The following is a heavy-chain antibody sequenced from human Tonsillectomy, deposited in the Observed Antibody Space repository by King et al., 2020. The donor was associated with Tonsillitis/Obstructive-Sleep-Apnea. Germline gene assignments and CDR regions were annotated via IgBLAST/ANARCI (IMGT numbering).Heavy chain of an antibody. V-gene: IGHV3-23*04. D-gene: IGHD5-12*01. Sequence: VQLVESGGGLVQPGGSLRLSCAASGFTFSSYAMSWVRQAPGKGLEWVSAISGSGGSTYYADSVKGRFTISRDNSKNTLYLQMNSLRAEDTAVYYCTKVDKVGYSGYDRHFDSWGQGTPVTVSP. CDR3: TKVDKVGYSGYDRHFDS. CDR2: ISGSGGST. CDR1: GFTFSSYA. J-gene: IGHJ4*02.